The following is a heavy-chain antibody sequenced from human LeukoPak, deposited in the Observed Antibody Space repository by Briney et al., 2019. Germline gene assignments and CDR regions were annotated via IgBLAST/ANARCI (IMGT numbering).Heavy chain of an antibody. V-gene: IGHV3-23*01. CDR2: ISGSGGST. J-gene: IGHJ4*02. CDR1: GFTFSSYA. CDR3: AKTILWPYYFDS. Sequence: PGGSLILSCAASGFTFSSYAMSWVRQAPGKGLEWVSAISGSGGSTYYADSVKGRFTISRDNSKNALYLQMNSLRAEDTAVYYCAKTILWPYYFDSWGQGTLGTVSS. D-gene: IGHD2-21*01.